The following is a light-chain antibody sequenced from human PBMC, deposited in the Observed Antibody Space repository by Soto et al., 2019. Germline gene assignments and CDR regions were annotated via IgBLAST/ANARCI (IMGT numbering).Light chain of an antibody. Sequence: DIVMTQSPDSLAVSLGERATINCKSSQSVLYSSNNKNYLAWYQQKLGQPPKLLIYWASTRESGVPDRFSGSGSGTDFTLTISSLQAEDVAVYYCQQYYSTPLTFGGGTKVVIK. CDR3: QQYYSTPLT. J-gene: IGKJ4*01. V-gene: IGKV4-1*01. CDR2: WAS. CDR1: QSVLYSSNNKNY.